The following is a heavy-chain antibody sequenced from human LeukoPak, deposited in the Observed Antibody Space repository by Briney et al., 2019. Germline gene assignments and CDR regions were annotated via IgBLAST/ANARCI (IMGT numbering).Heavy chain of an antibody. CDR2: IIPIFGTA. CDR3: ARAHGRLRLGELSSWFDP. D-gene: IGHD3-16*02. CDR1: GGTFSSYA. Sequence: SVKVSCKASGGTFSSYAISWVRQAPGQGLEWMGRIIPIFGTANYAQKFQGRVTITADESTSTAYMELSSLRSEDTAVYYCARAHGRLRLGELSSWFDPWGQGTLVTVSS. J-gene: IGHJ5*02. V-gene: IGHV1-69*13.